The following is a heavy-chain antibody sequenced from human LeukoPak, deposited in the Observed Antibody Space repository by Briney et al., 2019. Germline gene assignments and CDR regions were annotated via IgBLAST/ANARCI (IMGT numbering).Heavy chain of an antibody. CDR2: ISRNGTRT. V-gene: IGHV3-64*02. J-gene: IGHJ4*02. CDR3: VRDSFYTGYDRGFGY. CDR1: GFTFSDHA. Sequence: GGSLRLSCATSGFTFSDHALHWVHQAPGKGLQYVSAISRNGTRTFYADSVKDRFTISRDNSTKTLYLQMGSLRVEDMGVYYCVRDSFYTGYDRGFGYWGQGTLVTVSS. D-gene: IGHD5-12*01.